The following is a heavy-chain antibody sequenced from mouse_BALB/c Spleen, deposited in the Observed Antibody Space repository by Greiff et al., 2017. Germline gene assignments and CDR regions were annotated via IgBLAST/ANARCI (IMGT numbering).Heavy chain of an antibody. V-gene: IGHV1-54*01. CDR2: INPGSGGT. D-gene: IGHD1-1*01. CDR1: GYAFTNYL. J-gene: IGHJ3*01. Sequence: QVQLKQSGAELVRPGTSVKVSCKASGYAFTNYLIEWVKQRPGQGLEWIGVINPGSGGTNYNEKFKGKATLTADKSSSTAYMQLSSLTSDDSAVYFCARSHYYGSSPAFAYWGQGTLVTVSA. CDR3: ARSHYYGSSPAFAY.